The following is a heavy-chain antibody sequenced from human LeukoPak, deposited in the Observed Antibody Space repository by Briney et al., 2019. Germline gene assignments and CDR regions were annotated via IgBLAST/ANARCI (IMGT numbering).Heavy chain of an antibody. CDR2: INHSGST. J-gene: IGHJ5*02. D-gene: IGHD2-2*01. V-gene: IGHV4-34*01. CDR1: GGSFSGYY. CDR3: ARRKRSGCSSTSCLLNWFDL. Sequence: SETLSLTCAVYGGSFSGYYWSWIRQPPGKGLEWIGEINHSGSTNYNPSLKSRVTISVDTSKNQFSLKLSSVTAADTAVYYCARRKRSGCSSTSCLLNWFDLCGQGTLVTVSS.